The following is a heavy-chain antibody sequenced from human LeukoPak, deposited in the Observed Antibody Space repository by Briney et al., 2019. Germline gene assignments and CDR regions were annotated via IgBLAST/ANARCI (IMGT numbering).Heavy chain of an antibody. J-gene: IGHJ5*02. CDR2: IYYSGST. V-gene: IGHV4-59*08. Sequence: SETLSLTCTVSGGSISSYYWSWIRQPPGKGLEWIGYIYYSGSTNYNPSLKSRVTISVDTSKNQFSLKLSSVTAADTAVYYCARLDNWFDRWGQGTLVTVSS. CDR3: ARLDNWFDR. CDR1: GGSISSYY.